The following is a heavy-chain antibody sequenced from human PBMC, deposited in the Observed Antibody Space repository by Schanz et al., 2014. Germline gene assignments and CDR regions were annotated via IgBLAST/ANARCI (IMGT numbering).Heavy chain of an antibody. CDR1: GFTFKSHA. J-gene: IGHJ4*02. D-gene: IGHD3-22*01. CDR3: ARDKGGYYPFDY. V-gene: IGHV3-7*01. CDR2: IKQDESER. Sequence: VRLVESGGGVVQPGRSLRLSCAASGFTFKSHAMYWVRQAPGKGLEWVANIKQDESERSYVDSVKGRFTISRDNAKNSLYLQMNSLRAEDTAVYYCARDKGGYYPFDYWGQGSLVTVSS.